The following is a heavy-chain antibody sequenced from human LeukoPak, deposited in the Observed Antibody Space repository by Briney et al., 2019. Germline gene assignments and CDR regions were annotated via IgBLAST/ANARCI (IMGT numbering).Heavy chain of an antibody. CDR1: GGSISSGDYY. J-gene: IGHJ4*02. V-gene: IGHV4-61*02. CDR2: IYTSGST. D-gene: IGHD6-19*01. CDR3: ATSSGWYDVLDY. Sequence: SETLSLTCTVSGGSISSGDYYWSWIRQPAGKGLEWIGRIYTSGSTNYNPSLKSRITMSVDTSKNQFSLKLSSVTAADTALYYCATSSGWYDVLDYWGQGTLVTVSS.